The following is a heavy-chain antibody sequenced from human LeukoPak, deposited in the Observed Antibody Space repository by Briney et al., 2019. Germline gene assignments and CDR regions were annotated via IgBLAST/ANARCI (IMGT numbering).Heavy chain of an antibody. J-gene: IGHJ4*02. CDR2: IRYDGSNK. Sequence: GGSLRLSCAASGFTFSSYGMHWVRQAPGKGLEWVAFIRYDGSNKYYSDSVKGRLTISRDNSKNTLYLQMNSLRAEDTAVYYCARRAGAYSHPYDYWGQGTLVTVSS. D-gene: IGHD4/OR15-4a*01. CDR1: GFTFSSYG. CDR3: ARRAGAYSHPYDY. V-gene: IGHV3-30*02.